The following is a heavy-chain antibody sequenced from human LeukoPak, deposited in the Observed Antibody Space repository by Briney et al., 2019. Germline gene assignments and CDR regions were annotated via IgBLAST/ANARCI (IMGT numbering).Heavy chain of an antibody. CDR2: IKQDGSEK. CDR3: ARLLGDFWSGYQTIRYYFDY. CDR1: GFTFSSYW. Sequence: GGSLRLSCAASGFTFSSYWMSWVRQAPGKGLEWVANIKQDGSEKYYVDSVKGRFTISKDNAKNSLYLQMNSLRAEDTAVYYCARLLGDFWSGYQTIRYYFDYWGQGTLVTVSS. J-gene: IGHJ4*02. D-gene: IGHD3-3*01. V-gene: IGHV3-7*01.